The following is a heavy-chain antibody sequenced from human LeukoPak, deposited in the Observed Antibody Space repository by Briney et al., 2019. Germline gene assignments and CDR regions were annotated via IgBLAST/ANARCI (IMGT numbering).Heavy chain of an antibody. CDR2: NKQGGSEK. D-gene: IGHD6-13*01. V-gene: IGHV3-7*02. J-gene: IGHJ6*02. CDR1: ITLYYYL. Sequence: GGALRLSCATAWITLYYYLMRWGRPAPGEGVGVGGNNKQGGSEKYYVDSVKGRFTISRDNAKNSLYLQMNSLRAEDTAVYYCARLHPSSSWSLYYYYYYGMDVWGQGTTVTVSS. CDR3: ARLHPSSSWSLYYYYYYGMDV.